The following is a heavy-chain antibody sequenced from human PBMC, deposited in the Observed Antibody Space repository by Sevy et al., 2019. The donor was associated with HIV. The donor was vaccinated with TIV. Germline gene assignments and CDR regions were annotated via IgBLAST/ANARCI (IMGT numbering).Heavy chain of an antibody. CDR3: ARPRANYVDNYFFYAMDV. V-gene: IGHV3-30-3*01. J-gene: IGHJ6*02. CDR1: GFAFSNYYA. CDR2: ISYDGNDK. Sequence: GGSLRLSCAASGFAFSNYYAMYWVRQAPGKGLKWVALISYDGNDKYYADSVKGRFTISRDNFKNTLYLQMNSLTAEDTAVYYCARPRANYVDNYFFYAMDVWGQGTMVTVSS. D-gene: IGHD4-17*01.